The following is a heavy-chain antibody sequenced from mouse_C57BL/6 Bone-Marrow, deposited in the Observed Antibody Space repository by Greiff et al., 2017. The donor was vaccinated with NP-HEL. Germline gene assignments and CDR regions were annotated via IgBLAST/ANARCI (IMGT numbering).Heavy chain of an antibody. CDR2: ISDGGSYT. CDR3: AVESYYSNYWFAY. J-gene: IGHJ3*01. D-gene: IGHD2-5*01. Sequence: EVHVVESGGGLVKPGGSLKLSCAASGFTFSSYAMSWVRPTPGKRLEWVATISDGGSYTYYPDNVKGRFTISRDNAKNNLYLQMSHLKSDNTAMYYCAVESYYSNYWFAYWGQGTPVTVSA. V-gene: IGHV5-4*01. CDR1: GFTFSSYA.